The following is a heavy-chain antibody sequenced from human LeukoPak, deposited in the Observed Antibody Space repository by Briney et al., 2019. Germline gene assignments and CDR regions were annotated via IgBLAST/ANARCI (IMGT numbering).Heavy chain of an antibody. CDR3: ARDFDRYYFDY. Sequence: GGSLRLSCAASGFTFSRHGMSWVRQAPGKGLEWVSAITRGGETTYYADSVKGRFTISRDNAKNMLYLQMNSLRADDTAVYYCARDFDRYYFDYWGQGSLVTVSS. CDR2: ITRGGETT. V-gene: IGHV3-23*01. CDR1: GFTFSRHG. D-gene: IGHD3-9*01. J-gene: IGHJ4*02.